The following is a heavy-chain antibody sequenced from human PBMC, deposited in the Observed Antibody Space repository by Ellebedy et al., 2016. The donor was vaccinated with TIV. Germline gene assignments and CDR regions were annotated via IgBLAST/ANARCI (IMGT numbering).Heavy chain of an antibody. CDR1: GFTFSDYA. CDR2: ISYDGSIN. CDR3: ARDSRVTTSYYYYGLDV. V-gene: IGHV3-30-3*01. J-gene: IGHJ6*02. D-gene: IGHD4-17*01. Sequence: GESLKISCAVSGFTFSDYAMHWVRQAPGKGLEWVALISYDGSINDYADSVKGRFTISRDDSKNTLLLQMNSLRAEDTAVYYCARDSRVTTSYYYYGLDVWGQGTTVTVSS.